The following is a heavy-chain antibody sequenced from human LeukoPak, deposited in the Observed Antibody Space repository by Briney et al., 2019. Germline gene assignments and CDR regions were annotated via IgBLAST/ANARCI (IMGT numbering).Heavy chain of an antibody. CDR1: GFSFSNFW. CDR3: ARGGCSSS. V-gene: IGHV3-7*01. Sequence: GGSLRLSCAASGFSFSNFWMSWVRQAPGKGLEWVANIKPDGSATNYVDSVKGRFTISRDNAKNSLDLQMNSLRAEDTAVYYCARGGCSSSWGQGTLVTVSS. J-gene: IGHJ5*02. CDR2: IKPDGSAT. D-gene: IGHD6-6*01.